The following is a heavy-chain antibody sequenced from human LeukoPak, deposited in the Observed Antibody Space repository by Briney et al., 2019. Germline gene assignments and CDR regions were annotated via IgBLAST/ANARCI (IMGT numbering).Heavy chain of an antibody. CDR2: IIPMLGTV. CDR1: GYTFISYY. CDR3: ARDQKVGATPYFGMDV. V-gene: IGHV1-69*08. Sequence: SVKVSCKASGYTFISYYMHWVRQAPGQGLEWMGRIIPMLGTVNYAQKSQGRVTIIADKFTSTAYMELSSLRSEDTAVYYCARDQKVGATPYFGMDVWGQGTTVTVSS. J-gene: IGHJ6*02. D-gene: IGHD1-26*01.